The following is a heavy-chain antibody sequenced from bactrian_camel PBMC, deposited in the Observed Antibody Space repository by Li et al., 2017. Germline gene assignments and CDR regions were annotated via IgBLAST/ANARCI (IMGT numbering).Heavy chain of an antibody. CDR2: IHSGGRIT. J-gene: IGHJ4*01. Sequence: VQLVESGGGLVQPGGSLRLSCAASGFTFTNYAMSWVRQAPGKGLEWVSAIHSGGRITYYADSVKGRFTISRDNAKNTLYLELSSLKTEDSAMYYCAGYGRLNLMGQGTQVTVS. D-gene: IGHD5*01. CDR1: GFTFTNYA. V-gene: IGHV3S31*01.